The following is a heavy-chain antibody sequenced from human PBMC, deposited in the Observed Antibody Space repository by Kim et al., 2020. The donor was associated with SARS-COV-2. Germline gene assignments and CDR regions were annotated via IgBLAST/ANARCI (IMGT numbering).Heavy chain of an antibody. J-gene: IGHJ4*01. D-gene: IGHD1-1*01. CDR2: IYYSGST. CDR1: GGSISSSSYY. V-gene: IGHV4-39*01. Sequence: SETLFLTCTVSGGSISSSSYYWGWIRQPPGKGLEWIGSIYYSGSTYYNPSLKSRVTISVDTSKNQFSLKLSSVTAADTAVYYCARHARRWLQLQPTNFD. CDR3: ARHARRWLQLQPTNFD.